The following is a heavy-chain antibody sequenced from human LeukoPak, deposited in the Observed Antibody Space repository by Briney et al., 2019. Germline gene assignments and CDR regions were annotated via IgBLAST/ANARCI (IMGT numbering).Heavy chain of an antibody. Sequence: ASVKVSCKASGYTFTSYDINWVRQATGQGPEWMGWMNPNSGNTGYAQKFQGRVTMTRNTSISTAYMELSSLRSEDTAVYYCARGSRDGYNYYSDYWGQGTLVTVSS. V-gene: IGHV1-8*01. CDR3: ARGSRDGYNYYSDY. J-gene: IGHJ4*02. D-gene: IGHD5-24*01. CDR1: GYTFTSYD. CDR2: MNPNSGNT.